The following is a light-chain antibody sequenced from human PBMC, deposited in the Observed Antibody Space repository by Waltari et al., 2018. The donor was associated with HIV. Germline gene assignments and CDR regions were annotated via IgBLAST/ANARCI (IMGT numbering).Light chain of an antibody. CDR3: QVWDRSAGQPGDRYV. J-gene: IGLJ1*01. CDR2: NDN. CDR1: NIARQS. V-gene: IGLV3-21*02. Sequence: SVFTQPPSVSVAPRATATVTRQGHNIARQSCQWYQHMPGQAPVLDRSNDNARPSEIPERFSGSTSGNTATLTITKAEAGDQADYFCQVWDRSAGQPGDRYVFGPGTKVSVL.